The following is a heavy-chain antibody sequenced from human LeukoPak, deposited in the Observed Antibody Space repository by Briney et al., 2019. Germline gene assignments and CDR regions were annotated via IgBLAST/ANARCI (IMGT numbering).Heavy chain of an antibody. CDR1: GFTFSSYG. J-gene: IGHJ6*02. D-gene: IGHD1-26*01. CDR2: ISYDGSNK. CDR3: AKGFNRWWWELLPYYGMDV. V-gene: IGHV3-30*18. Sequence: GGSLRLSCAASGFTFSSYGMHWVRQAPGEGLEWVAVISYDGSNKYYADSVKGRFTISRDNSKNTLYLQMNSLRAEDTAVYYCAKGFNRWWWELLPYYGMDVWGQGTTVTVSS.